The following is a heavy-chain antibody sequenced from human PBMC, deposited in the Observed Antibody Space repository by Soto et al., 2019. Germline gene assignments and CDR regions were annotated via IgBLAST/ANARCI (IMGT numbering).Heavy chain of an antibody. D-gene: IGHD3-3*01. CDR1: GGSFSGYY. CDR3: ARAIFGVVTLNWFDP. CDR2: INHSGST. J-gene: IGHJ5*02. Sequence: SEPLSLTCAVYGGSFSGYYWSWIRQPPGKGLEWIGEINHSGSTNYNPSLKSRVTISVDTSKNQFSLKLSSVTAADTAVYYCARAIFGVVTLNWFDPWGQGTLVTVSS. V-gene: IGHV4-34*01.